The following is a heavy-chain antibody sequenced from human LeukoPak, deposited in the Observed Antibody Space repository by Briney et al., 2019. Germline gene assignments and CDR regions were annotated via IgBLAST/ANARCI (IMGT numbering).Heavy chain of an antibody. J-gene: IGHJ4*02. CDR2: IKEDGSDK. Sequence: GGSLRLSCAASGFTFSNFWMTWVRQAPGKGLESVAYIKEDGSDKYYEDSVRGRFTISRDNAKSSLDLQMRSLRVEDTAVYYCARPRRGNSGDCFDLWGPGNLVTVSS. D-gene: IGHD4-23*01. CDR3: ARPRRGNSGDCFDL. V-gene: IGHV3-7*01. CDR1: GFTFSNFW.